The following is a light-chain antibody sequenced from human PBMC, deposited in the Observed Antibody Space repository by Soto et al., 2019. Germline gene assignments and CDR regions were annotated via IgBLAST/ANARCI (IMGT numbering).Light chain of an antibody. CDR1: QSLLHSNGYNY. V-gene: IGKV2-28*01. Sequence: DIVMTQSPLSLPVTPGEPASISCRSSQSLLHSNGYNYLDWYPQKPGQSPQLLIYLGSNRASGVPDRFSGSGSGTDFTLKISRVEAEDVGVYYCMQALQTWTFGQGTKVEIK. J-gene: IGKJ1*01. CDR3: MQALQTWT. CDR2: LGS.